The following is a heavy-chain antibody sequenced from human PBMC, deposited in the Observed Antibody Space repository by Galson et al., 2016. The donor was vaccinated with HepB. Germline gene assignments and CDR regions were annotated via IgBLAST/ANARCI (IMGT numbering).Heavy chain of an antibody. V-gene: IGHV5-51*01. CDR1: GFRFTSYY. CDR3: ASRLRGAWSPWFDP. D-gene: IGHD2-21*01. J-gene: IGHJ5*02. CDR2: IHPGESAI. Sequence: QSGAEVKKPGESLNISCKTSGFRFTSYYIAWVRQVPGKGLEWVGIIHPGESAIRYSPSSRSHITFSVDKSTDTAYLQWTSLKASDTAVYYCASRLRGAWSPWFDPWDQETRGTVSS.